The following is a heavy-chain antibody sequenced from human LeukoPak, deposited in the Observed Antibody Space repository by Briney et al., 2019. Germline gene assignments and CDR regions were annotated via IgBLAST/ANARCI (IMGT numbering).Heavy chain of an antibody. Sequence: GGSLRLSCAASGFTFSSYAMSWVRQAPGKGLEWVSAISGSGGSTYYADSVKGRFTISRDNSKNTLYLQMNSLRAEDTAVYYCAKDLVTQQLPYDAFDIWGQGTMVTVSS. J-gene: IGHJ3*02. CDR1: GFTFSSYA. V-gene: IGHV3-23*01. CDR3: AKDLVTQQLPYDAFDI. D-gene: IGHD6-13*01. CDR2: ISGSGGST.